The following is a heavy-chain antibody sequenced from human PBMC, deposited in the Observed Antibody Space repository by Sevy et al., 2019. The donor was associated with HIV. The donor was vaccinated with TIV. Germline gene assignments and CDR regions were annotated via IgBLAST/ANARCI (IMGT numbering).Heavy chain of an antibody. J-gene: IGHJ4*02. V-gene: IGHV1-46*01. CDR2: INPSGGGT. Sequence: ASVKVSCKASGYTFTSYYIHWVRQAPGQGLECMGIINPSGGGTNYAQKFQGRVTFTRDTSTSTVYMGLSSLRAEDTAVYYCARVESCGGDCYYSDYWGQGTQVTVSS. CDR1: GYTFTSYY. D-gene: IGHD2-21*02. CDR3: ARVESCGGDCYYSDY.